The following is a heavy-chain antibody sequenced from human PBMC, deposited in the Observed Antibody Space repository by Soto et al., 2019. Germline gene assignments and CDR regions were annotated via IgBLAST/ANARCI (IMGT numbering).Heavy chain of an antibody. Sequence: QVQLQESGPGLVKPLETLSLTCTVSGASISSGGYYWNWMRQHPGKGLEWIGYIYHSGSTNYNPSLKSRVTMSVDTSKNQFSLKLSYVTAADTALYYCARDSGHYGKWWFDPWGQGTLVTVS. CDR1: GASISSGGYY. J-gene: IGHJ5*02. V-gene: IGHV4-31*03. CDR3: ARDSGHYGKWWFDP. CDR2: IYHSGST. D-gene: IGHD3-10*01.